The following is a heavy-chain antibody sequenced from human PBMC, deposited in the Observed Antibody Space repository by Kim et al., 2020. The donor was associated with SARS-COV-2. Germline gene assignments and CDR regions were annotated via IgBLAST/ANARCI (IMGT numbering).Heavy chain of an antibody. D-gene: IGHD3-22*01. Sequence: GGSLRLSCAASGFTFSNAWMSWVRQAPGKGLEWVGRIKSKTDGGTTDYAAPVKGRFTISRDDSKNTLYLQMNSLKTEDTAVYYCTTEVLDDSRIYYYYYGMDVWGQGTTVTVSS. J-gene: IGHJ6*02. CDR2: IKSKTDGGTT. V-gene: IGHV3-15*01. CDR3: TTEVLDDSRIYYYYYGMDV. CDR1: GFTFSNAW.